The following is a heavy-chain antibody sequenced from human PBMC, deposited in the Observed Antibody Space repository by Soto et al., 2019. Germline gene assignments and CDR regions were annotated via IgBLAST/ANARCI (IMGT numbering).Heavy chain of an antibody. V-gene: IGHV2-5*02. CDR1: GFSLSTSGLG. Sequence: QITLKASRPTLVEPTQHLPLTCTFSGFSLSTSGLGVGWVRQPPGKALEWLALLYWDDDRRYNPSHNNRLTITKHTSKKQVVLTMTNMGPVDTSTYDCAHYTTNPDMDVWGTGTTVTVSS. D-gene: IGHD1-1*01. J-gene: IGHJ6*03. CDR2: LYWDDDR. CDR3: AHYTTNPDMDV.